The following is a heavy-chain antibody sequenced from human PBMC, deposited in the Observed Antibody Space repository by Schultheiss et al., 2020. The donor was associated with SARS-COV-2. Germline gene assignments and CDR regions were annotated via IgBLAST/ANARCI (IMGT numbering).Heavy chain of an antibody. Sequence: GGSLRLSCAASGFTFSSYWMSWVRQAPGKGLEWVAVVSDDGNNKYYADSVKGRFTVSRDNSKNAFYLQMNSLRTEDTAVYYCARGGGNYQGSGSYYVPHHYYYYMDVWGKATTVTVSS. V-gene: IGHV3-30*03. D-gene: IGHD3-10*01. CDR1: GFTFSSYW. CDR2: VSDDGNNK. CDR3: ARGGGNYQGSGSYYVPHHYYYYMDV. J-gene: IGHJ6*03.